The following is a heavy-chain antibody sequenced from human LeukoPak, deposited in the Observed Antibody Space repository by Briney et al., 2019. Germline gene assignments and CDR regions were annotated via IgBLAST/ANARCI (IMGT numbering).Heavy chain of an antibody. V-gene: IGHV3-11*01. Sequence: GGSLRLSCAASGFTFSDYYMSWIRQAPGKGLEWVSYISSSGSTIYYADSVKGRFTISRDNAKNSLYLQMNSLRAEDTAVYYCARDNYYDSSGYYGAFDIWGQGTMVTVSS. D-gene: IGHD3-22*01. CDR3: ARDNYYDSSGYYGAFDI. CDR1: GFTFSDYY. J-gene: IGHJ3*02. CDR2: ISSSGSTI.